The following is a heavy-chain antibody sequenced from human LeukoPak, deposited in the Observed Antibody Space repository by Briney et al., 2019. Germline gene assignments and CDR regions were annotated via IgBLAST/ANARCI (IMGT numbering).Heavy chain of an antibody. CDR1: GGTFSSYA. V-gene: IGHV1-69*01. J-gene: IGHJ4*02. CDR2: IIPIFGTA. D-gene: IGHD2-15*01. Sequence: SVKVSCTASGGTFSSYAISWVRQAPGQGLEWMGGIIPIFGTASYAQKFQGRVTITADESTSTAYMELSSLRSEDTAVYYCAWAVVVAEYIDYWGQGTLVTVSS. CDR3: AWAVVVAEYIDY.